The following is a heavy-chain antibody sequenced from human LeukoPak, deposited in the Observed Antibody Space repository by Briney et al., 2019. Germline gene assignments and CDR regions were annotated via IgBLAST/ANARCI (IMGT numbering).Heavy chain of an antibody. CDR2: FDPEDGET. J-gene: IGHJ6*02. CDR3: ARQYCSSTSCIAYYYYYYGMDV. Sequence: VASVKVSCKVSGYTLTELSMHWVRQAPGKGLEWMGGFDPEDGETIYAQKFQGRVTMTEDTSTDTAYMELSSLRSEDTAVYYCARQYCSSTSCIAYYYYYYGMDVWGQGTTVTVSS. CDR1: GYTLTELS. V-gene: IGHV1-24*01. D-gene: IGHD2-2*01.